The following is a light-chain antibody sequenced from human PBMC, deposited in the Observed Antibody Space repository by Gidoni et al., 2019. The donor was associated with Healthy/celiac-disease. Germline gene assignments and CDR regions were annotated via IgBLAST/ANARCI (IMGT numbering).Light chain of an antibody. CDR3: QQSYSTPATWT. CDR2: AAS. J-gene: IGKJ1*01. Sequence: DIQMTQSTSSLSASVGDRVTITCRASQSISSYLNWYQQKPGKAPKLLIYAASSLQSGVPSRFSGSGSGTDFTLTISSLQPEDFATYYCQQSYSTPATWTFGQGTKVEIK. CDR1: QSISSY. V-gene: IGKV1-39*01.